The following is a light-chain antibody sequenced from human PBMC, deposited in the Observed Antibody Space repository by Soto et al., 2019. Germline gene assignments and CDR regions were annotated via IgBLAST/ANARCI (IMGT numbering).Light chain of an antibody. J-gene: IGKJ5*01. CDR2: DTS. V-gene: IGKV3D-20*02. CDR1: QSVTSNY. Sequence: EIVLTQSPGTLSLSPGERATLSCRASQSVTSNYLAWYQQKPGQAPGLLIYDTSTRASGVPDRFSGSGSGTEFTLTISRLEPEDFAVYWCQQYNNWPLTFGPGTRLEIK. CDR3: QQYNNWPLT.